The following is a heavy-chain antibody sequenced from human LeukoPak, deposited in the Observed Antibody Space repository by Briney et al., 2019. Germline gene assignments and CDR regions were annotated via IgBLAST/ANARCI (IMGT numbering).Heavy chain of an antibody. D-gene: IGHD6-19*01. V-gene: IGHV3-21*04. J-gene: IGHJ1*01. Sequence: GGSLRLSCAASGFTFSSYNMNWVRQAPGKGLEWVSSISTSSSYIYYADSVKGRFTISRHNAKNSLYLQMNSLRAEDTAVYYCARAAGGGWSSKEYFQHWGQGTLVTVSS. CDR2: ISTSSSYI. CDR1: GFTFSSYN. CDR3: ARAAGGGWSSKEYFQH.